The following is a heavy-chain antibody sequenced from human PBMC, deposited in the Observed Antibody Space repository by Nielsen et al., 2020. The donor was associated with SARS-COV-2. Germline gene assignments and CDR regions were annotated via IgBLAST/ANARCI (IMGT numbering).Heavy chain of an antibody. CDR1: GYSFTSYW. D-gene: IGHD6-13*01. CDR2: IYPGDSDT. V-gene: IGHV5-51*01. CDR3: ARQAAAAPNWFDP. J-gene: IGHJ5*02. Sequence: GESLKISCKGSGYSFTSYWIGWVRQMPGKGLEWMGIIYPGDSDTRYSPSFQGQVTISADKSISTAYLQWSSLKASDTAMHYCARQAAAAPNWFDPWGQGTLVTVSS.